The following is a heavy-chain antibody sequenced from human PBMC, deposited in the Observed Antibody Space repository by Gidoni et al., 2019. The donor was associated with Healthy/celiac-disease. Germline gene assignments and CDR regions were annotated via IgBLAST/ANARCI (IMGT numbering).Heavy chain of an antibody. CDR3: TTELGTLEDYYYYGMDV. V-gene: IGHV3-15*07. CDR1: GFPFINAW. CDR2: IKSKPDGGTT. D-gene: IGHD7-27*01. J-gene: IGHJ6*02. Sequence: EVQLVESGGGLVKPGGSLRLSCAASGFPFINAWMNWVRQAPGKGLEWVGRIKSKPDGGTTDYAAPVKGRFTISRDDSKNTLYLQMNSLKTEDTAVYYCTTELGTLEDYYYYGMDVWGQGTTVTVSS.